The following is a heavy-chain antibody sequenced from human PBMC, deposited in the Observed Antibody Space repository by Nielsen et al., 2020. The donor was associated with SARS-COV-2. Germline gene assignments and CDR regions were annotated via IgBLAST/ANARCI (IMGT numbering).Heavy chain of an antibody. CDR3: AKGRGGSYPYFDY. D-gene: IGHD1-26*01. CDR2: ISWDGGST. J-gene: IGHJ4*02. CDR1: GFTFDDYT. V-gene: IGHV3-43*01. Sequence: GGSLRLSCAASGFTFDDYTMHWVRQAPGKGLEWVSLISWDGGSTYYADSVKGRFTISRDNSKNSLYLQMNSLRTEDTALYYCAKGRGGSYPYFDYWGQGTLVTVSS.